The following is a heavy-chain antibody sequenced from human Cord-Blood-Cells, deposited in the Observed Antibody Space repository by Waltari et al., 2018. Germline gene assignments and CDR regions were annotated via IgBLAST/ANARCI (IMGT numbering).Heavy chain of an antibody. CDR3: ARGYGVNAFDI. CDR1: RFTVSRHY. CDR2: IYSGGST. Sequence: EVQLVVSGGGLIQPGGSLRLSCAASRFTVSRHYMCLVRQAPGKGLEWVSVIYSGGSTYYADSVKGRFTISRDNSKNTLYLQMNSLRAEDTAVYYCARGYGVNAFDIWGQGTMVTVSS. D-gene: IGHD1-20*01. J-gene: IGHJ3*02. V-gene: IGHV3-53*01.